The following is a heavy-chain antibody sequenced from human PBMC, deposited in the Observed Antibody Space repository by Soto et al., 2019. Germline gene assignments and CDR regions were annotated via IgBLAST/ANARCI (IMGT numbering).Heavy chain of an antibody. D-gene: IGHD7-27*01. CDR2: ISYDGSNK. CDR3: AKDPHWGYYYYGMDV. CDR1: GFTFSSYG. Sequence: GGSLRLSCAASGFTFSSYGMHWVRQAPGKGLEWVAVISYDGSNKYYADSVKGRFTISRDNSKNTLYLQMNGLRAEDTAVYYCAKDPHWGYYYYGMDVWGQGTTVTVSS. J-gene: IGHJ6*02. V-gene: IGHV3-30*18.